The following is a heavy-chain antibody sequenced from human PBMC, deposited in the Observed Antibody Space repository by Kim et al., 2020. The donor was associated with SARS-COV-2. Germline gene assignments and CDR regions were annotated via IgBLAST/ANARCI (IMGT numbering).Heavy chain of an antibody. D-gene: IGHD4-17*01. CDR2: IYYSGST. J-gene: IGHJ4*02. Sequence: SETLSLTCTVSGGSISSYYWSWIRQPPGKGLEWIGYIYYSGSTNYNPSLKSRVTISVDTSKNQFSLKLSSVTAADTAVYYCARSTVTTFRRFDYWGQGTLVTVSS. CDR1: GGSISSYY. V-gene: IGHV4-59*01. CDR3: ARSTVTTFRRFDY.